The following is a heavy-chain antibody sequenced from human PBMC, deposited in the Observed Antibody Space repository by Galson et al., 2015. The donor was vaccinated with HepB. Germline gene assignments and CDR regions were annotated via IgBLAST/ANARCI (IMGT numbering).Heavy chain of an antibody. CDR1: GFTFSSYA. D-gene: IGHD3-22*01. J-gene: IGHJ3*02. CDR3: AKPVTMIVVVISHYAFDI. V-gene: IGHV3-23*01. CDR2: ISGSGGNT. Sequence: SLRLSCAASGFTFSSYAMSWVRQAPGKGLEWVSAISGSGGNTYYADSVKGRFTISRDNSKNTLYLQMNSLRAEDTAVYYCAKPVTMIVVVISHYAFDIWGQGTMVPVSS.